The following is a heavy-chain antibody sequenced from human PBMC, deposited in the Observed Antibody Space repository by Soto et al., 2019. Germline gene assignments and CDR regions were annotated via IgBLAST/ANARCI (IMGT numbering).Heavy chain of an antibody. CDR3: ARVERGTATTVVDAFDI. V-gene: IGHV4-34*01. CDR2: MSHSGGT. Sequence: QVQLQQWGAGLLKPSETLSLTCAVYGGFVSSGSYYWSWIRQPPGKGLEWIGEMSHSGGTHFSPSLKSRVTISVDTTKNKFSLKMSSVTAADTALYYCARVERGTATTVVDAFDIWGPGTMVTVSS. D-gene: IGHD1-1*01. CDR1: GGFVSSGSYY. J-gene: IGHJ3*02.